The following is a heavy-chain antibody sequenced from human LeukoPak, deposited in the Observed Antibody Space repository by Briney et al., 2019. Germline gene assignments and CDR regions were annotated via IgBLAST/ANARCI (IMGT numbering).Heavy chain of an antibody. V-gene: IGHV3-48*01. CDR1: GFTFTNFA. CDR3: AGDGVLVPVALEDYYYYMDV. Sequence: PGGSLRLSCAASGFTFTNFAMHWVRQAPGKGLEWVSYISSSSSTIYYADPVKGRFTISRDNVKNSLYLQMNSLRAEDTAVYYWAGDGVLVPVALEDYYYYMDVWGRGTTVSVSS. CDR2: ISSSSSTI. J-gene: IGHJ6*03. D-gene: IGHD2-2*01.